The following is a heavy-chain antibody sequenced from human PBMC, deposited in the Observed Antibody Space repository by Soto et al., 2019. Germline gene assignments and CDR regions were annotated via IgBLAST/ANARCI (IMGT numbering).Heavy chain of an antibody. CDR1: GYTFTSYG. J-gene: IGHJ6*02. V-gene: IGHV1-69*13. CDR3: ARVDIVASSYYYYGMDV. CDR2: IIPIFGTA. D-gene: IGHD5-12*01. Sequence: GASVKVSCTASGYTFTSYGISWVRQAPGQGLEWMGGIIPIFGTANYAQKFQGRVTITADESTSTAYMELSSLRSEDTAVYYCARVDIVASSYYYYGMDVWGQGTTVTVSS.